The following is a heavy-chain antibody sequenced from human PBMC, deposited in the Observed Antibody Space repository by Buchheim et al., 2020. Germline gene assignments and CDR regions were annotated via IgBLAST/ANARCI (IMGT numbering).Heavy chain of an antibody. J-gene: IGHJ4*02. CDR3: VRDNNGEYS. CDR1: GFTFSAYW. V-gene: IGHV3-7*01. D-gene: IGHD4-17*01. CDR2: IKTDGSKE. Sequence: EVKLVESGGGLVQPGGSLRLSCVASGFTFSAYWLTWVRQTPGTGLEWVANIKTDGSKEYYVDSVKGRFTNYSDKDKEAPYLQMTTLRVEDTAVYYCVRDNNGEYSWGQGTL.